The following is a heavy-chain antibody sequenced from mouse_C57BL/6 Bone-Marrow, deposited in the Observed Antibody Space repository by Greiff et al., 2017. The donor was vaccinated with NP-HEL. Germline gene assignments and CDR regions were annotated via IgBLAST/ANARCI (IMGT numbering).Heavy chain of an antibody. Sequence: EVKVVESGGGLVQPGGSLSLSCAASGFTFTDYYMSWVRQPPGKALEWLGFIRNKANGYTTEYSASVKGRFTISRDNSQSILYLQMNALRAEDSATYYCARLVGYYGFAYWGQGTLVTVSA. V-gene: IGHV7-3*01. CDR2: IRNKANGYTT. CDR3: ARLVGYYGFAY. D-gene: IGHD2-3*01. J-gene: IGHJ3*01. CDR1: GFTFTDYY.